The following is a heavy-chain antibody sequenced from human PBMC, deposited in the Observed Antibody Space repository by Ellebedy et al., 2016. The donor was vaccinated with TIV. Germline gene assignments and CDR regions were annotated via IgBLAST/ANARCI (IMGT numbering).Heavy chain of an antibody. CDR3: AHRRDSSGYYLDRCWFDP. CDR2: IYWNDDK. J-gene: IGHJ5*02. CDR1: GFSLSTSGVG. Sequence: SGPTLVXPTQPLTLTCTFSGFSLSTSGVGVGWIRQPPGKALEWLALIYWNDDKRYSPSLKSRLTITKDTSKNQVVLTMTNMDPVDTATYYCAHRRDSSGYYLDRCWFDPWGQGTLVTVSS. D-gene: IGHD3-22*01. V-gene: IGHV2-5*01.